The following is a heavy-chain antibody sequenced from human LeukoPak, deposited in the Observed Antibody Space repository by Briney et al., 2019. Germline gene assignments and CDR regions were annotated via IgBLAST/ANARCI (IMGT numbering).Heavy chain of an antibody. Sequence: GGSLRLSCAASGFTFSSYSMNWVRQAPGKGLEWVSSISSSSSYIYYADSVKGRFTISRDNAKNSLYLQMNSLRAEDTAVYYCARDLEISGSYNFDYWGQGTLVTVSS. D-gene: IGHD1-26*01. CDR2: ISSSSSYI. V-gene: IGHV3-21*01. CDR1: GFTFSSYS. J-gene: IGHJ4*02. CDR3: ARDLEISGSYNFDY.